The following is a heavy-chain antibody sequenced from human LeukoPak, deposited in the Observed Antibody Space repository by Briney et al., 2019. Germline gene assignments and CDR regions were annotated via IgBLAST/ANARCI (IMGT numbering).Heavy chain of an antibody. CDR3: ARDAFARGYCSSTSCYRDYYYYMDV. CDR2: IRYDGSNK. V-gene: IGHV3-30*02. D-gene: IGHD2-2*02. Sequence: GGSLRLSCAAPGFTFSSYGMHWVRRAPGKGLEWVVFIRYDGSNKYYADSVKGRFTISRDNSKNTLYLQMGSLRAEDMAVYYCARDAFARGYCSSTSCYRDYYYYMDVWGKGTTVTVSS. CDR1: GFTFSSYG. J-gene: IGHJ6*03.